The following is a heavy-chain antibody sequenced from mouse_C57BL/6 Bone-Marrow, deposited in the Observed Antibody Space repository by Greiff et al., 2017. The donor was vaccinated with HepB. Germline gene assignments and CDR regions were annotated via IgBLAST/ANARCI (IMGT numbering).Heavy chain of an antibody. CDR2: ISGGGGNT. Sequence: EVQVVESGGGLVKPGGSLKLSSAASGFTFSSYTMSWVRQTPEKRLEWVATISGGGGNTYYPDSVKGRFTISRDNAKNTLYLQMSSLRSEDTALYYCARPAATEGYFDVWGTGTTVTVSS. J-gene: IGHJ1*03. CDR3: ARPAATEGYFDV. V-gene: IGHV5-9*01. D-gene: IGHD1-2*01. CDR1: GFTFSSYT.